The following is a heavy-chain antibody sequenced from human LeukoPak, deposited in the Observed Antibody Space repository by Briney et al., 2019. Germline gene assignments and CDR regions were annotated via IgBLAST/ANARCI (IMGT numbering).Heavy chain of an antibody. CDR1: GFTFSSYA. CDR3: ARGSSDYSESSGYRIDY. V-gene: IGHV3-30-3*01. CDR2: ISNDGSNK. D-gene: IGHD3-22*01. J-gene: IGHJ4*02. Sequence: PGRSLRLSCAASGFTFSSYAMHWVRQAPGKGLEWGAVISNDGSNKYYADSVKGRFTISRDNSKTTLCLQMNSLRAADTAVYCCARGSSDYSESSGYRIDYWGQGTLVTVSS.